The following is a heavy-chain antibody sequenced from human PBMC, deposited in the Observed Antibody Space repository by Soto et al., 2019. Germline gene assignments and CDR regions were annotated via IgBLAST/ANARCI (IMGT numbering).Heavy chain of an antibody. Sequence: EVQLVESGGGLVQPGGSLRLSCVASGFSFTTSWMTWVRQAPGKGLEWVANIKRDGSKKNYLDSVKGRFTISRDNAENSLSLQMNMLRVEDTAVYYCARDLSPSFSDTLFDVFDIWGQGTVVAVSS. CDR2: IKRDGSKK. CDR1: GFSFTTSW. V-gene: IGHV3-7*04. CDR3: ARDLSPSFSDTLFDVFDI. D-gene: IGHD1-26*01. J-gene: IGHJ3*02.